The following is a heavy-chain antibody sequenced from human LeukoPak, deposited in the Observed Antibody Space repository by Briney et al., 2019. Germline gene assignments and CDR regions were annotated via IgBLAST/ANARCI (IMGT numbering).Heavy chain of an antibody. CDR3: ARDQEPFSGSYDPSYYYYGMDV. CDR2: IIPIFGTA. J-gene: IGHJ6*02. V-gene: IGHV1-69*01. D-gene: IGHD1-26*01. CDR1: GGTFSSYA. Sequence: SVKVSCKASGGTFSSYAISWVRQAPGQGLEWMGGIIPIFGTANYAQKFQGRVTITADESTSTAYMELSSLRPEDTAVYYCARDQEPFSGSYDPSYYYYGMDVWGQGTTVTVSS.